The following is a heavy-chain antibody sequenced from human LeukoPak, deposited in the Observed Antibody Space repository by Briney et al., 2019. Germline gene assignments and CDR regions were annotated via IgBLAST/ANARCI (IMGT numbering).Heavy chain of an antibody. CDR3: AKVVAATGWFDP. CDR1: GYTFTGYY. CDR2: ISAYNGNT. Sequence: ASVKVSCKASGYTFTGYYMHWVRQAPGQGLEWMGWISAYNGNTNYAQKLQGRVTMTTDTSTSTAYMELRSLRSDDTAVYYCAKVVAATGWFDPWGQGTLVTVSS. D-gene: IGHD2-15*01. J-gene: IGHJ5*02. V-gene: IGHV1-18*04.